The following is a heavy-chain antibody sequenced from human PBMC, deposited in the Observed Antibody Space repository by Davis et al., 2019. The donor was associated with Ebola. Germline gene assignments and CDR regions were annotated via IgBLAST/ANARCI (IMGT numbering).Heavy chain of an antibody. V-gene: IGHV4-30-4*01. J-gene: IGHJ4*02. D-gene: IGHD2-2*01. CDR1: GGSISSGDYY. CDR3: ARAEEWDIVVVPAATPDY. CDR2: IYYSGIT. Sequence: SETLSLTCTVSGGSISSGDYYWSWIRQPPGKGLEWIGYIYYSGITYYNPSLKSRLTMSVDTSKKQFSLKLSSVTAADTAVYYCARAEEWDIVVVPAATPDYWGQGTLVTVSS.